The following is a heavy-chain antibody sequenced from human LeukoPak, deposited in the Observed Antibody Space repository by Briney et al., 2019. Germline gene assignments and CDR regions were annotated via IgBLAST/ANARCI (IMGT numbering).Heavy chain of an antibody. D-gene: IGHD3-10*01. J-gene: IGHJ4*02. Sequence: SETLSLTCAVSGYSISSGYYWAWIRQPPGKGLEWIGSIYHSGSTYYNPSLKSRVTISVDTSKNQCSLKLSSVTAADTAVYYCARVGQWFGELSEGYWGQGTLVTVSS. V-gene: IGHV4-38-2*01. CDR3: ARVGQWFGELSEGY. CDR2: IYHSGST. CDR1: GYSISSGYY.